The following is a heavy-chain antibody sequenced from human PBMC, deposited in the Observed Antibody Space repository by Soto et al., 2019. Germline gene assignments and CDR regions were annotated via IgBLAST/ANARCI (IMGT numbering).Heavy chain of an antibody. Sequence: PSETLSLTCTVSGVSITDYSWVWIRQPAGKGLEWVGRIFSSGSTNYNPSLKGRITMSLDTPKNQFSLKLNSATATDTAVYFCARDQGVVVTADNWFDPWGQGILVTVSS. J-gene: IGHJ5*02. V-gene: IGHV4-4*07. CDR2: IFSSGST. D-gene: IGHD2-21*02. CDR3: ARDQGVVVTADNWFDP. CDR1: GVSITDYS.